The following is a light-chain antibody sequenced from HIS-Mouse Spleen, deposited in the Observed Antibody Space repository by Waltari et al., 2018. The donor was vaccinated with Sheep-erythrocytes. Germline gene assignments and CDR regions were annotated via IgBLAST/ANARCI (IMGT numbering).Light chain of an antibody. CDR1: SCNLGSNT. V-gene: IGLV1-44*01. CDR2: SNN. CDR3: AAWDDSLNGYV. Sequence: QSVLTQPPSASGTPGQRATSPCSGSSCNLGSNTVNCYQQLPGTAPNLLIYSNNQRPSGVPDRFSGSKSGTSASLAISGLQSEDEADYYCAAWDDSLNGYVFGTGTKVTVL. J-gene: IGLJ1*01.